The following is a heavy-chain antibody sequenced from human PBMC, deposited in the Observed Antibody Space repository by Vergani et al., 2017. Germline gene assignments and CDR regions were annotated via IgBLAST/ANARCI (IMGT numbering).Heavy chain of an antibody. J-gene: IGHJ6*02. CDR1: GGSISSGGYY. CDR2: IYYSGST. V-gene: IGHV4-31*03. Sequence: QVQLQESGPGLVKPSQTLSLTCTVSGGSISSGGYYWSWIRQHPGKGLEWIGYIYYSGSTYYNPSLQSRVTMSVDTSKNQLSLNLSSGTAADPAGYYCARHQSLYTNLVVTPYGMDVWGQGTTVTVSS. CDR3: ARHQSLYTNLVVTPYGMDV. D-gene: IGHD2-21*02.